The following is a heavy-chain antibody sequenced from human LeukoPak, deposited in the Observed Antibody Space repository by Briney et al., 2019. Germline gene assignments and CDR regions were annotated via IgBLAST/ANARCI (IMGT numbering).Heavy chain of an antibody. V-gene: IGHV1-2*02. D-gene: IGHD5-24*01. CDR3: ARDMRWLGSH. J-gene: IGHJ4*02. CDR2: INPNSGGT. Sequence: ASVKVSCKASGYTFTDYYVHWVRQAPGQGLEWMGWINPNSGGTNFAQKFQGRVTMTRDTSISTAYMEMSRLRSDDTAVYYCARDMRWLGSHWGQGTLVTVSS. CDR1: GYTFTDYY.